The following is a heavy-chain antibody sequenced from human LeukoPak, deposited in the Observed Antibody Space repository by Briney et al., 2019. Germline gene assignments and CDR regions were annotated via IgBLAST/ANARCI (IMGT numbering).Heavy chain of an antibody. CDR1: GFTFSNYA. J-gene: IGHJ6*03. Sequence: PGGSLRLSCAASGFTFSNYAMNWVRQAPGKGLEWVAVISYDGSNKFYADSVKGRFTISRDNSKNTLHLQMNSLRAEDTVVYYCARSLATSYYYMDVWGKGTTVTVSS. D-gene: IGHD5-12*01. V-gene: IGHV3-30*04. CDR2: ISYDGSNK. CDR3: ARSLATSYYYMDV.